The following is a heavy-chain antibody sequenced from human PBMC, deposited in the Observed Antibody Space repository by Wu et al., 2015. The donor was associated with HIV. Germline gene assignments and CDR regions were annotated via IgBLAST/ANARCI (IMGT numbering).Heavy chain of an antibody. CDR2: LIPMYGTG. V-gene: IGHV1-69*13. D-gene: IGHD5-18*01. J-gene: IGHJ4*02. CDR3: AGGGGRTSMDPFDF. CDR1: GGTFSSYA. Sequence: QVQLVQSGAEVKKPGSSVKVSCKASGGTFSSYAISWVRQAPGQGLEWMGRLIPMYGTGNYAQKFQGRVTITADESTSTAYMDVSGLRSDDTAVYYCAGGGGRTSMDPFDFWGQGTLVTVSS.